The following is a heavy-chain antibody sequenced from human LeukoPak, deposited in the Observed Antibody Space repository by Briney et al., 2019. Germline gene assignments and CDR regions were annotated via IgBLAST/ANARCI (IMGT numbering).Heavy chain of an antibody. D-gene: IGHD3-10*01. V-gene: IGHV3-11*01. Sequence: GGSLRLSCTASGFTFSDYYMSWIRQAPGRGLEWVSYISSSGSSIYYADSVKGRFTISRDNAKNSMYLQMNSLRAEDTAVYYCARGERYYYGSGSPRAGYWGQGTLVTVSS. CDR3: ARGERYYYGSGSPRAGY. J-gene: IGHJ4*02. CDR1: GFTFSDYY. CDR2: ISSSGSSI.